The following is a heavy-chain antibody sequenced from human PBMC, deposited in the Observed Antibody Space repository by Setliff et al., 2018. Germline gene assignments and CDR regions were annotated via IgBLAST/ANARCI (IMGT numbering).Heavy chain of an antibody. J-gene: IGHJ6*03. CDR1: GDSIRNYGFY. V-gene: IGHV4-39*07. CDR3: AKTQMVYAIRGYYYYMDV. Sequence: SETLSLTCTVSGDSIRNYGFYWGWIRQPPGKPLEWIGSVYYSGVTYESPSLRGRLTISVDTSRNQFSLKLTSVTAADTAVYYCAKTQMVYAIRGYYYYMDVWGKGTTVTVSS. CDR2: VYYSGVT. D-gene: IGHD2-8*01.